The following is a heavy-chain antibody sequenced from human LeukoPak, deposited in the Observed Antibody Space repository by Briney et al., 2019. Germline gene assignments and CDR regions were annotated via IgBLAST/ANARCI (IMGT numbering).Heavy chain of an antibody. V-gene: IGHV3-9*01. Sequence: GRSLRLSCAASGFTFDDYAMDWVRQAPGKGLEWVSGISWNSGSIGYADSVKGRFTISRDNAKNSLYLQMNSLRAEDTALYYCAKDKGYSGSYYDYWGQGTLVTVSS. D-gene: IGHD1-26*01. J-gene: IGHJ4*02. CDR1: GFTFDDYA. CDR2: ISWNSGSI. CDR3: AKDKGYSGSYYDY.